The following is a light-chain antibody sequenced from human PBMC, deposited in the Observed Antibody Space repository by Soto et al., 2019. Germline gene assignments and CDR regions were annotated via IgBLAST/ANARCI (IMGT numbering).Light chain of an antibody. Sequence: IVLTQSPATLSVSPGDTATLSCRANQSVSSNLAWYQQKPGQAPRRLIYGASTRATAIPARFSGSGSGTEVTLNITSLQSEDIAVYYCQQDDSWLVWTFGQGTKVEI. V-gene: IGKV3-15*01. CDR1: QSVSSN. CDR2: GAS. CDR3: QQDDSWLVWT. J-gene: IGKJ1*01.